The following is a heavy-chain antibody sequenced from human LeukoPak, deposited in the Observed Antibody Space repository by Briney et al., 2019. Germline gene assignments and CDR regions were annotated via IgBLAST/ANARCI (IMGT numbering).Heavy chain of an antibody. D-gene: IGHD3-16*01. J-gene: IGHJ4*02. V-gene: IGHV4-39*01. Sequence: SETLSLTCTVSGGSISSTYYYWGWIRQPPGKGLEWIGNFHYSGSNSYNPSLKSRVTISVDTSKNQFSLRLSSVTAADTAVYYCARQVTFGYAYAYYFDYWGQGTLVTVSS. CDR2: FHYSGSN. CDR3: ARQVTFGYAYAYYFDY. CDR1: GGSISSTYYY.